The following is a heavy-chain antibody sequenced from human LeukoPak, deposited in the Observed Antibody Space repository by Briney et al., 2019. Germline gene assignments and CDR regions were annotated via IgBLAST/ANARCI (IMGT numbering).Heavy chain of an antibody. Sequence: GGSLRLSCVASGFTFSIYGMAWVRQAPGKGLEWVSALSDSGDSTFYAERVRGRFTISRDNSKNTLYLQMNSLRAEDSATYYCAKEMGGGKPFDYWGQGTLVTVSS. CDR3: AKEMGGGKPFDY. CDR2: LSDSGDST. D-gene: IGHD1-26*01. J-gene: IGHJ4*02. V-gene: IGHV3-23*01. CDR1: GFTFSIYG.